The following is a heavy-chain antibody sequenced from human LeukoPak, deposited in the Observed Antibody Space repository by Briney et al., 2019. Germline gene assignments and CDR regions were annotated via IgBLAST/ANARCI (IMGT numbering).Heavy chain of an antibody. CDR1: GLTFSSYG. CDR3: ARVQGGYNPDF. D-gene: IGHD5-24*01. Sequence: GRSLTLSCAASGLTFSSYGMHWLRQAPGRGVEWVAVIWYDGNNKYYADSVKGRFTISRDNSQKTAYLQMNSLRAEDTAVYYCARVQGGYNPDFWGQGTLVTVSS. CDR2: IWYDGNNK. J-gene: IGHJ4*02. V-gene: IGHV3-33*01.